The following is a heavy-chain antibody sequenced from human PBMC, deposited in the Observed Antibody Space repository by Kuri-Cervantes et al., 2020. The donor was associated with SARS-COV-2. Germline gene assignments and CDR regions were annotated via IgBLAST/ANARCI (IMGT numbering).Heavy chain of an antibody. CDR3: TTQSGGGGFDY. V-gene: IGHV3-33*08. D-gene: IGHD3-16*01. CDR1: GFIFGDYA. J-gene: IGHJ4*02. Sequence: GESLKISCAASGFIFGDYAMHWVRQAPGKGLEWVAVIWYDGSNKYYADSVKGRFTISRDNSKNTLYLQMNSLRAEDTAVYYCTTQSGGGGFDYWGQGTLVTVSS. CDR2: IWYDGSNK.